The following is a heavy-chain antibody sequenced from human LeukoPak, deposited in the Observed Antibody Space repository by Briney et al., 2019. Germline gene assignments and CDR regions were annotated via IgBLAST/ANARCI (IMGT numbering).Heavy chain of an antibody. CDR2: ICNDGGNE. D-gene: IGHD1-14*01. V-gene: IGHV3-33*06. CDR3: AKAHHSESRCGFIIDY. J-gene: IGHJ4*02. CDR1: GFMFSSYA. Sequence: PGGSLRLSCAASGFMFSSYAMHWVRQAPGKGLEWVAVICNDGGNEYYADSVKGRFTISRDNSKNTLYLQMNSLRAEDTAAYYCAKAHHSESRCGFIIDYWGQGTLVTVSS.